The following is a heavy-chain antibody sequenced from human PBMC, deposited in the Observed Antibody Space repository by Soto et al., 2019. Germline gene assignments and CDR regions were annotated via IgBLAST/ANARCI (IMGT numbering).Heavy chain of an antibody. CDR2: IIPIFGTA. J-gene: IGHJ6*02. V-gene: IGHV1-69*01. D-gene: IGHD2-2*02. CDR3: ARALGGYCSSTSCYKKRGYYYYGMDV. Sequence: QVQLVQSGAEVKKPGSSVKVSCKASGGTFSSCAISWVRQAPGQGLEWMGGIIPIFGTANYAQKFQGRVTITADESTSTAYMELSSLRSEDTAVYYCARALGGYCSSTSCYKKRGYYYYGMDVWGQGTTVTVSS. CDR1: GGTFSSCA.